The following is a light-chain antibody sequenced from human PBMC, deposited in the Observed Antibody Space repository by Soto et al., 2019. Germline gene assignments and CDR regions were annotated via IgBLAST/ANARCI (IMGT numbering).Light chain of an antibody. CDR2: DVS. J-gene: IGLJ1*01. CDR1: SSDVGGYNY. V-gene: IGLV2-14*01. CDR3: SSYTSSSFYV. Sequence: QSALTQPASVSGSPGQSITISCTGTSSDVGGYNYVSWYQQHAGKAPKLMIYDVSNRPSGVSNRFSGSKSGNTASLPISGLQAEDVAADYCSSYTSSSFYVFGTGTKLTVL.